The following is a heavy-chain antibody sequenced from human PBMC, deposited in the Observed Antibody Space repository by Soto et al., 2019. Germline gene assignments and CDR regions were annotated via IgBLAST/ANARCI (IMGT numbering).Heavy chain of an antibody. V-gene: IGHV1-69*01. J-gene: IGHJ6*02. Sequence: QVQLVQSGAEVKKPGSSVKVSCKASGGTFSSYAISWVRQAPGQGLEWMGGIIPIFGTANYAQKFQGRVTITADESTGTAYMELSSLRSEDTAVYYCARDPEYSSSSRYYYGMDVWGQGTTVTVSS. CDR2: IIPIFGTA. CDR3: ARDPEYSSSSRYYYGMDV. CDR1: GGTFSSYA. D-gene: IGHD6-6*01.